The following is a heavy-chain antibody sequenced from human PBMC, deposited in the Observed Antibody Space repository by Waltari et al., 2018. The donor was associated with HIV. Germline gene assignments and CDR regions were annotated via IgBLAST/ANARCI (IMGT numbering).Heavy chain of an antibody. CDR3: ARGLPKQWLAYFDY. V-gene: IGHV5-51*01. CDR2: SQPGDADT. D-gene: IGHD6-19*01. J-gene: IGHJ4*02. CDR1: GYNFTTYW. Sequence: EVQLVQSGAEVKKPGESLKISCKSSGYNFTTYWIGWVRQMPRKGLEWMGISQPGDADTRYSPSFQGQVTISSDKSISTAFLQWSSLKASDTAMYYCARGLPKQWLAYFDYWGQGTLVTVSS.